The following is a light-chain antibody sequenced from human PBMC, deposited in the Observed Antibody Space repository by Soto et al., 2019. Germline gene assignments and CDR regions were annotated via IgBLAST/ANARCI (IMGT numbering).Light chain of an antibody. Sequence: DIQMTQSPSTLSASVGDRVTITCRASQSISGWLAWYQQKPGKAPNLLIYVASTLQSGVPSRFSGSGSGTEFTLTISSLQPDDFATYYCKQLNSHPLTVGQGTQVDI. J-gene: IGKJ1*01. CDR3: KQLNSHPLT. V-gene: IGKV1-5*01. CDR1: QSISGW. CDR2: VAS.